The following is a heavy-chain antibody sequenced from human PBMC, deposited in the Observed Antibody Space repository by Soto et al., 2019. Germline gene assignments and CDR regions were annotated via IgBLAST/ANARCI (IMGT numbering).Heavy chain of an antibody. J-gene: IGHJ4*02. D-gene: IGHD2-15*01. Sequence: QVQLVQSGAEVKKPGASVKVSCRTSGYTFTNYYMHWVRQAPGQGLEWMGIIKCSGGETTYAQKFLGRVTMTRDTSTSTVHMELSSLRSEDTAVYYCASGGDVGLVTAPLEYWGQGTLVTVSS. CDR2: IKCSGGET. V-gene: IGHV1-46*03. CDR3: ASGGDVGLVTAPLEY. CDR1: GYTFTNYY.